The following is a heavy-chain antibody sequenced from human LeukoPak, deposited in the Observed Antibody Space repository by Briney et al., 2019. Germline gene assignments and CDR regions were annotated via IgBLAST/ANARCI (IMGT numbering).Heavy chain of an antibody. CDR2: INPNTGGT. Sequence: ASVKVSCKASGDTFTGYYMHWVRQAPGQGLEWMGWINPNTGGTNYAQKFRGRVTMTRDTSIGTAYMELSRLRSDDTAVYYCARDLYCSSTSCYNPPHYFYYYMDVWGKGTTVTVSS. V-gene: IGHV1-2*02. CDR3: ARDLYCSSTSCYNPPHYFYYYMDV. J-gene: IGHJ6*03. D-gene: IGHD2-2*02. CDR1: GDTFTGYY.